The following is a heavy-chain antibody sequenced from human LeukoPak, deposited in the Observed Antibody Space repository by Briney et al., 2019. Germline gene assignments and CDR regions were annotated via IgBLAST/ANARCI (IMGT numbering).Heavy chain of an antibody. CDR1: GFTFSSYS. D-gene: IGHD1-26*01. J-gene: IGHJ3*02. V-gene: IGHV3-21*01. CDR3: AREILKWSLPDAFDI. CDR2: ISSSSSYI. Sequence: GGSLRLSCAASGFTFSSYSMNWVRQAPGKGLEWVSSISSSSSYIYYADSVKGRFTISRDNAKNSLYLQMNSLRAEDTAVYYCAREILKWSLPDAFDIWGQGTMVTVSS.